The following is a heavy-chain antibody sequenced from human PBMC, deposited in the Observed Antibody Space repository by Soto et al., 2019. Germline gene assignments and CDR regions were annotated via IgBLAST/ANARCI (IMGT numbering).Heavy chain of an antibody. CDR1: GFTFSNAW. D-gene: IGHD2-15*01. CDR2: IKSKTDGGTT. J-gene: IGHJ3*02. CDR3: TTTMRITYCSGGSCYSGDAFDI. Sequence: PGGSLRLSCAASGFTFSNAWMSWVRQAPGKGLEWVGRIKSKTDGGTTDYAAPVKGRFTISRDDSKNTLYLQMNSLKTEDTAVYYCTTTMRITYCSGGSCYSGDAFDIRGQGTMVTVSS. V-gene: IGHV3-15*01.